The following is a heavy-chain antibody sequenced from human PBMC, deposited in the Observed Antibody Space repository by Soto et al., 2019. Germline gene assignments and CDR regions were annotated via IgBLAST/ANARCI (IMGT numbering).Heavy chain of an antibody. J-gene: IGHJ6*02. CDR3: ARGGSWNYVYGMDV. D-gene: IGHD1-7*01. V-gene: IGHV1-8*01. CDR1: GYTFTSYD. CDR2: MNPNSGNT. Sequence: ASVKVSCKASGYTFTSYDINWVRQATGQGLEWMGWMNPNSGNTGYAQKFQGRVTMTTDTSTSTAYMELRSLRSDDTAVYYCARGGSWNYVYGMDVWGQGATVTVSS.